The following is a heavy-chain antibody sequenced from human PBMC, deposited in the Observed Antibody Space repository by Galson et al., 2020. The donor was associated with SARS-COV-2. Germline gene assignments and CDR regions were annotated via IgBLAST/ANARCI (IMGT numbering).Heavy chain of an antibody. V-gene: IGHV4-59*01. CDR2: IYYSGST. Sequence: SETLSLTCTVSGGSLSSYYWSWIRQPPGKGLEWIGYIYYSGSTNYNPSLKSRVTISVDTSKNQFSLKLSSVTAADTAVCYCARIRRDYYFDSRGGNTDWYVDLWGRGTLVTVSS. J-gene: IGHJ2*01. D-gene: IGHD3-22*01. CDR1: GGSLSSYY. CDR3: ARIRRDYYFDSRGGNTDWYVDL.